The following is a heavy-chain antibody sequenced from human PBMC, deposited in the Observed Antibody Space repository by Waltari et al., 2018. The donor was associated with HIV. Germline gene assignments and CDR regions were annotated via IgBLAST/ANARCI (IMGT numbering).Heavy chain of an antibody. CDR3: ARHLGFLITHACDI. CDR1: GGSVSSGSYY. Sequence: HLQESGPGLVKASETLSLTCSVSGGSVSSGSYYWGWVRQPPGKGLEWMGSIYYSGISYYNSSLKSRVIVSVDMYKNQISLNLSSVTAADTAVYYCARHLGFLITHACDIWGRGTMVSVSS. V-gene: IGHV4-39*01. D-gene: IGHD3-16*01. J-gene: IGHJ3*02. CDR2: IYYSGIS.